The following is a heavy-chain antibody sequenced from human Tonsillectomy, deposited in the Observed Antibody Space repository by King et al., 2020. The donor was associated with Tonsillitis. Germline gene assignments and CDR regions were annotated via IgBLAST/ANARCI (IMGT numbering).Heavy chain of an antibody. CDR3: ARQGSTYYYDSSNADTTASGIDY. J-gene: IGHJ4*02. CDR1: GYSFTSYW. V-gene: IGHV5-51*01. CDR2: IYPGDSDT. Sequence: QLVQSGAEVKKPGESLKISCKGSGYSFTSYWIGWVRQMPGKGLEWMGIIYPGDSDTRYSPSFQGQVTISADKSISTAYLQWSSLKASDTAMYYCARQGSTYYYDSSNADTTASGIDYWGQGTLVTVSS. D-gene: IGHD3-22*01.